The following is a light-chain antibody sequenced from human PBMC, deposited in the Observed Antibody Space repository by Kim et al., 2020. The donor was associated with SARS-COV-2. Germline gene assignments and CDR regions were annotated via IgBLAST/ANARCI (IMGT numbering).Light chain of an antibody. V-gene: IGKV1-33*01. Sequence: ATVGDRVTITCQASQDISNYLNWYQQKPGKAPKLLIYDASNLETGVPSRFSGSGSGTDFTFTISSLQPEDIATYYCQQYDNLPMYTFGQGTKLEI. CDR1: QDISNY. J-gene: IGKJ2*01. CDR2: DAS. CDR3: QQYDNLPMYT.